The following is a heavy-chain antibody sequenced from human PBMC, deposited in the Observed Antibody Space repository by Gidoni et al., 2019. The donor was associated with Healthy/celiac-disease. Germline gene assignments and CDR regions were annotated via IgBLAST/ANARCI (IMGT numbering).Heavy chain of an antibody. D-gene: IGHD3-3*01. Sequence: QLQLQESGPGLVTPSETLSLTCTVSGGSISSSSYYWGWIRQPPGKGLEWIGSIYYSGSTYYNPSLKSRVTISVDTSKNQFSLKLSSVTAADTAVYYCARKEDGSGLWEYGWFDPWGQGTLVTVSS. J-gene: IGHJ5*02. CDR3: ARKEDGSGLWEYGWFDP. CDR2: IYYSGST. V-gene: IGHV4-39*01. CDR1: GGSISSSSYY.